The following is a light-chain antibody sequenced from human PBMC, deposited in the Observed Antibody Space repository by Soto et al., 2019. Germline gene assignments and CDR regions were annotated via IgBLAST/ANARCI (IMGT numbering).Light chain of an antibody. Sequence: DIQMTQSPSSLSASVGDRVTITCLASQSVSKYLNWYQQKPGKAPKLLIYAASSLQSGVPSRFSGSGSGTDFTLTISSLQPEDFATYYCQQANTFPPWTFGQGTKVDNK. V-gene: IGKV1-39*01. CDR3: QQANTFPPWT. CDR1: QSVSKY. J-gene: IGKJ1*01. CDR2: AAS.